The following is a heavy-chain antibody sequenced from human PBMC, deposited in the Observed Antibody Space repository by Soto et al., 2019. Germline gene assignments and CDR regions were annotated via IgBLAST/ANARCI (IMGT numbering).Heavy chain of an antibody. Sequence: QVQLVQSGAEVKKPGASVKVSCKASGYTFTSYGISWVRQAPGQGLEWMGWISAYNGNIKYAQNLQGRVTITTDTSTSTAYMVLRSLRSDDPAVYYCARDPEIFDYCGQGTLGTVSS. CDR2: ISAYNGNI. J-gene: IGHJ4*02. V-gene: IGHV1-18*01. CDR1: GYTFTSYG. CDR3: ARDPEIFDY.